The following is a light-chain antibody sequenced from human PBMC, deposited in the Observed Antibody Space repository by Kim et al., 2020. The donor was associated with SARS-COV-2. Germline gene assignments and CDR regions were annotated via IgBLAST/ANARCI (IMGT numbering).Light chain of an antibody. J-gene: IGLJ3*02. V-gene: IGLV3-1*01. CDR1: KLGDKY. CDR2: QDS. Sequence: VSPGQTASITCSGDKLGDKYACWYQQKPGQSPVLVIYQDSKRPSGIPERFSGSNSGNTATLTISGTQAMDEADYYCQAWDSSTTVFGGGTQLTVL. CDR3: QAWDSSTTV.